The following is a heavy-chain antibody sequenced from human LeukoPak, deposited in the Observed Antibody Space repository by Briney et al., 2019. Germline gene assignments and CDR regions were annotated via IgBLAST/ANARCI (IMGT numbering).Heavy chain of an antibody. CDR1: GFTFSSYA. V-gene: IGHV3-53*01. J-gene: IGHJ6*02. CDR3: ARDRVTRGYSYGIPLYGMDV. CDR2: IYSGGST. Sequence: GGSLRLSCAASGFTFSSYAMSWVRQAPGKGLEWVSVIYSGGSTYYADSVKGRFTISRDNSKNTLYLQMDSLRAEDTAMYYCARDRVTRGYSYGIPLYGMDVWGQGTSVTVSS. D-gene: IGHD5-18*01.